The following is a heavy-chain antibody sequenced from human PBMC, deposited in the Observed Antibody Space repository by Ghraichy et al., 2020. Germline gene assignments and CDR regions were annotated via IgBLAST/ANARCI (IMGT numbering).Heavy chain of an antibody. D-gene: IGHD1-26*01. CDR1: GYTLTELS. V-gene: IGHV1-24*01. CDR2: FDPEDGET. Sequence: AAVKVSCKVSGYTLTELSMHWVRQAPGKGLEWMGGFDPEDGETIYAQKFQGRVTMTEDTSTDTAYMELSSLRSEDTAVYYCATAVGATYNWFDPWGQGTLVTVSS. CDR3: ATAVGATYNWFDP. J-gene: IGHJ5*02.